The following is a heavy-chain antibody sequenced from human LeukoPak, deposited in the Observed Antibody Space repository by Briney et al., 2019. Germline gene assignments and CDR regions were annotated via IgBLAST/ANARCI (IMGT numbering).Heavy chain of an antibody. Sequence: SETPSLTCTVSGGSISSYYWSWIRQPPGKGLEWIGEINHSGSTNYNPSLKSRVTISVDTSKNQFSLKLSSVTAADTAVYYCARGPPAYCGGDCYPRYRGPYYYYYGMDVWGQGTTVTVSS. V-gene: IGHV4-34*01. D-gene: IGHD2-21*02. CDR3: ARGPPAYCGGDCYPRYRGPYYYYYGMDV. CDR2: INHSGST. J-gene: IGHJ6*02. CDR1: GGSISSYY.